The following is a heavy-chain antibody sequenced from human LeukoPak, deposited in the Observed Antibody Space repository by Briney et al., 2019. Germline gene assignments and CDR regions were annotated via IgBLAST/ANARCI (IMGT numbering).Heavy chain of an antibody. CDR1: GFTFSTYA. D-gene: IGHD6-19*01. CDR3: AKVSRSGWYMEDY. V-gene: IGHV3-23*01. J-gene: IGHJ4*02. CDR2: SGRGGAT. Sequence: EGSLRLSCAASGFTFSTYAVGWVRQPPGKGLEWVSTSGRGGATYYADSVKGRFTISRDNSKNTLYLQMNSLRVEDTAVYYCAKVSRSGWYMEDYWGQGTLVTVSS.